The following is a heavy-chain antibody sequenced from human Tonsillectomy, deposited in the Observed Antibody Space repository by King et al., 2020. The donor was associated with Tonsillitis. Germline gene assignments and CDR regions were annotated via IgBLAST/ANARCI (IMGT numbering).Heavy chain of an antibody. J-gene: IGHJ4*02. Sequence: VQLVESGGGVVQPGRSLRLSCAASGFTFSSYAMHWVRQAQGKGLEWVAVISYDGSNKYYADSVKGRFTISRDNSKNTLYLQMNSLRAKDTAVYYCASGDSTYYFDYWGQGTLVTVSS. V-gene: IGHV3-30-3*01. CDR2: ISYDGSNK. CDR3: ASGDSTYYFDY. CDR1: GFTFSSYA. D-gene: IGHD2-21*02.